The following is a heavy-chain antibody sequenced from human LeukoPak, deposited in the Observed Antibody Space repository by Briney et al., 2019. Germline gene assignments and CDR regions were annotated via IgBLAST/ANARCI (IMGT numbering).Heavy chain of an antibody. D-gene: IGHD1-1*01. J-gene: IGHJ4*02. Sequence: ASVKVSCKASGYTFTSYDINWVRQATGQGLEWMGWISAYNGNTNYAQKLQGRVTMTTDTSTSTAYMELRSLRSDDTAVYYCAREINWNSDSGFDYWGQGTLVTVSS. CDR2: ISAYNGNT. CDR3: AREINWNSDSGFDY. V-gene: IGHV1-18*01. CDR1: GYTFTSYD.